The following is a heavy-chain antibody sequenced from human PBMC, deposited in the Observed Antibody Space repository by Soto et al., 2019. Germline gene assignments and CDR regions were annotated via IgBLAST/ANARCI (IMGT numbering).Heavy chain of an antibody. CDR3: ARGNGRPDGWGADYYGMHV. CDR2: IDNSGST. V-gene: IGHV4-34*01. CDR1: GGSFSGYY. D-gene: IGHD3-10*01. J-gene: IGHJ6*02. Sequence: QVQLQQWGAGLLKPSETLSLTCAVYGGSFSGYYWSWIRQPRGKGLVWIGEIDNSGSTNYNPSLTSTATISVDTSKNQLSLKLSSGTAADTAVYYCARGNGRPDGWGADYYGMHVWGQGTTVTVSS.